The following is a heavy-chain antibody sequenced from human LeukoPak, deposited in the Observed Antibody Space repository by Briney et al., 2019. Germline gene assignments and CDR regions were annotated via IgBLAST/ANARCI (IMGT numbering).Heavy chain of an antibody. J-gene: IGHJ4*02. Sequence: GGSLRLSCAASGFTFSSYWMHWVRQAPGKGLVWVSRINSDGSSTSYADSVKGRFTFSRDNAKNTLYLQMNSLRADDTAVYYCARDGSGGYSYGNFDYWGQGTLVTVSS. CDR1: GFTFSSYW. V-gene: IGHV3-74*01. CDR2: INSDGSST. CDR3: ARDGSGGYSYGNFDY. D-gene: IGHD5-18*01.